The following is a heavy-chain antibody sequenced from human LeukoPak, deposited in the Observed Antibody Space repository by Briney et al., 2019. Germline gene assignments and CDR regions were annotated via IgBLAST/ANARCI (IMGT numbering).Heavy chain of an antibody. J-gene: IGHJ5*02. D-gene: IGHD2-2*01. Sequence: ASVTVSCKASGYTFTGYYMHWVRQAPGQGLEWMGWINPNSGGTNYAQKFQGRVTMTRDTSISTAYMELSRLRSDDTAVYYCARKIIVVVPAADNWFDPWGQGTLVTVSS. V-gene: IGHV1-2*02. CDR3: ARKIIVVVPAADNWFDP. CDR1: GYTFTGYY. CDR2: INPNSGGT.